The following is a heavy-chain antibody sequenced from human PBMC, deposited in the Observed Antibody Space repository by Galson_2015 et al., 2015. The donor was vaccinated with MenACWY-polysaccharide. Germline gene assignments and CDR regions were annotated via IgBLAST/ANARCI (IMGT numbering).Heavy chain of an antibody. CDR3: AKRRSVIPSTIDFDF. D-gene: IGHD2-2*01. Sequence: SLRLSCAASGFTFNTYAMSWVRQAPGKGPEWVSTLSGGGGNTYYAASVKGRFTISRDNSKSTLYLEMNSLRAEDTAVYYCAKRRSVIPSTIDFDFWGQGTLVTVSS. J-gene: IGHJ4*02. CDR2: LSGGGGNT. CDR1: GFTFNTYA. V-gene: IGHV3-23*01.